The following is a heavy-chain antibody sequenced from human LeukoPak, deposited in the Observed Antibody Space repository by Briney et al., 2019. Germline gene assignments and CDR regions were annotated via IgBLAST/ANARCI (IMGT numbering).Heavy chain of an antibody. Sequence: SETLSLTCTVYGGTISSYYWSWIRQPQGKGLEWIGYIYYSGSTSYNHSLKRGITISADTSKNQFSLKLSSVTAADTAVYYCARDASSRNWYFDLWGRGTLVTVSS. D-gene: IGHD6-13*01. CDR3: ARDASSRNWYFDL. V-gene: IGHV4-59*01. CDR2: IYYSGST. J-gene: IGHJ2*01. CDR1: GGTISSYY.